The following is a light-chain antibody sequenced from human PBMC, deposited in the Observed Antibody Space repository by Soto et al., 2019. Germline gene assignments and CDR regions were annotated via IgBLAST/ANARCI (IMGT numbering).Light chain of an antibody. Sequence: ETVLTQSPGTLSLSPGERATLSCRASQSVSSDYLAWYQQKPGQAPRLVIYGASSRATGIPDRFSGSGSGTEFTLTISRLEPEDFAVYYCQQYGNSPWTFGQGAKVEIK. J-gene: IGKJ1*01. V-gene: IGKV3-20*01. CDR3: QQYGNSPWT. CDR1: QSVSSDY. CDR2: GAS.